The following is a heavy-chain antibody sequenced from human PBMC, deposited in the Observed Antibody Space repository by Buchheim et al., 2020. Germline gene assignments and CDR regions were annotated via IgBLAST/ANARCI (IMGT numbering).Heavy chain of an antibody. CDR1: GGTFSSYA. D-gene: IGHD3-22*01. CDR3: ARDQPYYYDSSGNYYQFDP. V-gene: IGHV1-69*01. J-gene: IGHJ5*02. CDR2: IIPIFGTA. Sequence: QVQLVQSGAEVKKPGSSVKVSCKASGGTFSSYAISWVRQAPGQGLEWMGGIIPIFGTANYAQKFQDRVTITADESTSTAYMELSSLRSEDTAVYYCARDQPYYYDSSGNYYQFDPWGQGTL.